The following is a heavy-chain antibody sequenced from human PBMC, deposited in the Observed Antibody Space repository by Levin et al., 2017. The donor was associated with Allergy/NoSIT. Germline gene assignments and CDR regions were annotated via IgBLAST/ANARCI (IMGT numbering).Heavy chain of an antibody. J-gene: IGHJ4*02. CDR1: GFTFSSSG. CDR3: AKGGISTAGGIDS. CDR2: IGTGGTT. D-gene: IGHD2/OR15-2a*01. V-gene: IGHV3-23*01. Sequence: LSLTCAASGFTFSSSGMTWVRQAPGKGLEWVSSIGTGGTTYYTDAVKGRFTISRDNAKNTLFLQLNSLRAEDTAVYYCAKGGISTAGGIDSWGQGTLVTVSS.